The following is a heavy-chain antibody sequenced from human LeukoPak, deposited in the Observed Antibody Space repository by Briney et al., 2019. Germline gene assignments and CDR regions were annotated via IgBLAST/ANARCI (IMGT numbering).Heavy chain of an antibody. CDR3: ARGAGTSGGHWSSPPSHFDC. CDR1: GFSVGSND. D-gene: IGHD1-26*01. Sequence: GGSLRLSCAASGFSVGSNDINWVRQAPGKGLEWVSVIYSGGRTYYADSVKGRFTISRDSSENTLHLQINSLRAEDTAVYYCARGAGTSGGHWSSPPSHFDCWGQGTLVTVSS. V-gene: IGHV3-66*01. CDR2: IYSGGRT. J-gene: IGHJ4*02.